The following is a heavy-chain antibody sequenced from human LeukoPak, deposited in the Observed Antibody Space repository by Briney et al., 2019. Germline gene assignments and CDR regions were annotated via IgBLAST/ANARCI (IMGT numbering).Heavy chain of an antibody. J-gene: IGHJ6*02. V-gene: IGHV3-64D*06. Sequence: GGSVRLSCSASGVIFSPNAIHWVRQAPGKGLQYVASISSDGRTIYYGNSEKGRFTVSRDNSKNTLYLQMSSLTVEDTAVYYCVKDRWVDVWGQGATVTVSS. CDR1: GVIFSPNA. D-gene: IGHD3-16*01. CDR2: ISSDGRTI. CDR3: VKDRWVDV.